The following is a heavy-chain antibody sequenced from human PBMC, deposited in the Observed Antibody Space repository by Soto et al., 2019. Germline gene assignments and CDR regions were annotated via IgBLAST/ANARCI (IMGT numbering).Heavy chain of an antibody. CDR2: IYYSGST. CDR3: ARVDLGFGYLDY. CDR1: GGSISSGGYY. J-gene: IGHJ4*02. D-gene: IGHD3-3*01. V-gene: IGHV4-31*03. Sequence: TLSLTCTVSGGSISSGGYYWSWIRQHPGKGLEWIGYIYYSGSTYYNPSLKSRVTISVDTSKNQFSLKLSSVTAADTAVYYCARVDLGFGYLDYWGQGTLVTVSS.